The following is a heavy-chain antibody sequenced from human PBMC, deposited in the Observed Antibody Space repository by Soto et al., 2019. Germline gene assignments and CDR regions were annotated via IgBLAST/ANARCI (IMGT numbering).Heavy chain of an antibody. D-gene: IGHD3-10*01. CDR1: GFTVSGNH. Sequence: PGGSLRLSCAASGFTVSGNHMTWVRQAPGKGLEWVSVIYSGGRTHYADSVRARFTISRDNSKNTLYLQMNSLRVEDTAVYYCARDRITMFREDITPFDYWGQGTQVTVSS. CDR3: ARDRITMFREDITPFDY. J-gene: IGHJ4*02. CDR2: IYSGGRT. V-gene: IGHV3-66*01.